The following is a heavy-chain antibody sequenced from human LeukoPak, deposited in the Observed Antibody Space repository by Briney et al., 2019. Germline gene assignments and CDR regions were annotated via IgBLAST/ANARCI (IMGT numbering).Heavy chain of an antibody. CDR1: GFSFKVYG. CDR3: AKHLTATNTYIFFGLDV. V-gene: IGHV3-9*01. J-gene: IGHJ6*02. CDR2: INWNGGGT. D-gene: IGHD1-26*01. Sequence: PGGSLRLSCAATGFSFKVYGMHWVRQPPGKGLEWVSAINWNGGGTDYADSVKGRFTISRDNAKNSLYLQLSSLRPEDTALYYCAKHLTATNTYIFFGLDVWGQGTSVTVSS.